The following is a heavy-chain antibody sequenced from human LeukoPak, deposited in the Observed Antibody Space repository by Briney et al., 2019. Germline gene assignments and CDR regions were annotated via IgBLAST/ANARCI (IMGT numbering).Heavy chain of an antibody. V-gene: IGHV3-21*01. CDR2: ITRSGSNL. CDR1: GFTSSSYW. Sequence: GGSLRLSCTASGFTSSSYWMSWVRQAPGKGLEWLSTITRSGSNLYYADSVKGRFTTSRDDAKDSVYLQMESLRVEDTAIYYCARNFDSWGQGTLVTV. J-gene: IGHJ4*02. CDR3: ARNFDS.